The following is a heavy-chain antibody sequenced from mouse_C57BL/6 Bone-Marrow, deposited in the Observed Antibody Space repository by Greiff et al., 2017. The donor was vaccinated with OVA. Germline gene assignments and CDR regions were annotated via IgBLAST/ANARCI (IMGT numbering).Heavy chain of an antibody. J-gene: IGHJ4*01. CDR1: GYTFTSYW. D-gene: IGHD2-5*01. CDR2: IYPSDSET. V-gene: IGHV1-61*01. CDR3: ARSSNYVAMDY. Sequence: QVQLQQPGAELVRPGSSVKLSCKASGYTFTSYWMDWVKQRPGQGLEWIGNIYPSDSETHYNQKFKDKATLTVDKSSSTAYMQLSSLTSEDSAVYYCARSSNYVAMDYWGQGTSVTVSS.